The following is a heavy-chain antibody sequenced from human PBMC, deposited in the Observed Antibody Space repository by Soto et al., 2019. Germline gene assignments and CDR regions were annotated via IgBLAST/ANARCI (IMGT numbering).Heavy chain of an antibody. J-gene: IGHJ5*02. CDR2: IKQDGSER. V-gene: IGHV3-7*01. D-gene: IGHD2-21*01. Sequence: PVGSLRLSCAASGFTLGNYWMSWVRQAPGKGPEWVAKIKQDGSERNYVDSVKGRFTISRDNAENSLYLQMNSLRVEDTGVYYCASARHIGPWGQGTLVTVSS. CDR1: GFTLGNYW. CDR3: ASARHIGP.